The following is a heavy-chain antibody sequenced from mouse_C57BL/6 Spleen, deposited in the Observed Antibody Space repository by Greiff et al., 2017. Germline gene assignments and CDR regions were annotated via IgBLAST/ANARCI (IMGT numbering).Heavy chain of an antibody. CDR3: ARPDSSGYEGYFDY. Sequence: EVKLMESGGDLVKPGGSLKLSCAASGFTFSSYGMSWVRQTPDKRLEWVATISSGGSYTYSPDSVKGRFTISRDNAKNTLYLQMSSLKSEDTAMYYCARPDSSGYEGYFDYWGQGTTLTVSS. J-gene: IGHJ2*01. CDR2: ISSGGSYT. CDR1: GFTFSSYG. V-gene: IGHV5-6*01. D-gene: IGHD3-2*02.